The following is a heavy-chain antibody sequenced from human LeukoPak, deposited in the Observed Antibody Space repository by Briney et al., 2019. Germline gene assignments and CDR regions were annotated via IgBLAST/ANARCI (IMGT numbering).Heavy chain of an antibody. CDR3: ARSYGSGSYYNFKLLSDAFDI. J-gene: IGHJ3*02. D-gene: IGHD3-10*01. CDR2: INHSGST. V-gene: IGHV4-30-2*01. CDR1: GGSISSGGYY. Sequence: SQTLSLTCAVSGGSISSGGYYWSWIRQPPGKGLEWIGEINHSGSTNYNPSLKSRVTISVDTSKNQFSLKLSSVTAADTAVYYCARSYGSGSYYNFKLLSDAFDIWGQGTMVTVSS.